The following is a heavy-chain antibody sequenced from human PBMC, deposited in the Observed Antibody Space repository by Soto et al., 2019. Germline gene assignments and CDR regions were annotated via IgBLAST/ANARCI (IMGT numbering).Heavy chain of an antibody. CDR3: VRHGDSHWSFQY. V-gene: IGHV4-59*08. CDR1: GGSISSYY. Sequence: SETLSLTCTVSGGSISSYYWGWIRQPPGKGLEWIGYIFYSGDTNYNPSLKSRVTMSLDTSNNQFSLDLKSVIASDTAVYYCVRHGDSHWSFQYWGQGALVTVSS. D-gene: IGHD4-17*01. CDR2: IFYSGDT. J-gene: IGHJ4*02.